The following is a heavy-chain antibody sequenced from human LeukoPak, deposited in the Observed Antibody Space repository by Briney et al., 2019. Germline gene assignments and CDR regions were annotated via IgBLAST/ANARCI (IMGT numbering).Heavy chain of an antibody. V-gene: IGHV3-30*18. Sequence: GGSLRLSCAASGFTFSSYGMHWVRQAPGKGLDWVAVISNDGSKKYYADPVKGRFTISRDNSKNTLSLQVSSLRTEDTAVYYCAKDRYSYAFEYSDSWGQGTLVTVSS. CDR1: GFTFSSYG. CDR2: ISNDGSKK. D-gene: IGHD5-18*01. CDR3: AKDRYSYAFEYSDS. J-gene: IGHJ4*02.